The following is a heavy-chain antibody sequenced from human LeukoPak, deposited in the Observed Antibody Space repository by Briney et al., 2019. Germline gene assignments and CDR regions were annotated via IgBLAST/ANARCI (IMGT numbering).Heavy chain of an antibody. Sequence: GGSLRLSCVASGFTFRTYSMNWVRQAPGKGLEWVSYIDGSSSTIYYADSVKGRFTISRDNAKNSLYLQMDSLRAEDTAVYYCATPFDYWGQGSLVTVSS. CDR3: ATPFDY. V-gene: IGHV3-48*01. CDR1: GFTFRTYS. CDR2: IDGSSSTI. J-gene: IGHJ4*02.